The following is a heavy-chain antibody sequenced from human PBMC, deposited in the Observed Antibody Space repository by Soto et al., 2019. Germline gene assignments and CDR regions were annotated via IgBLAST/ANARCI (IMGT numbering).Heavy chain of an antibody. V-gene: IGHV1-58*02. J-gene: IGHJ5*02. CDR1: GFTFSSSG. CDR3: AADLEPTAPYNWFEP. D-gene: IGHD1-1*01. Sequence: QIQLVQFGPEVKKPGTPVKVSCKASGFTFSSSGIHWVRQARGQRLEWIGWIVVGSGNTNYAQKFQERVTITRDVSTNTAYMELTSLRSEDTAVYYCAADLEPTAPYNWFEPWGQGTLVTVSS. CDR2: IVVGSGNT.